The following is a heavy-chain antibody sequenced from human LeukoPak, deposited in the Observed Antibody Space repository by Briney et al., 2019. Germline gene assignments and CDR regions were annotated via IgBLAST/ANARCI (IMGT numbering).Heavy chain of an antibody. CDR2: ISGSGGST. CDR3: AKDRYDSGWYCFGY. D-gene: IGHD6-19*01. CDR1: GFTFSSYS. V-gene: IGHV3-23*01. J-gene: IGHJ4*02. Sequence: GGSLRLSCAASGFTFSSYSMNWVRQAPGKGLEWVSSISGSGGSTYYPDSVKGRFTISRDNSKNTLYLQMNSLRAEDTAVYYCAKDRYDSGWYCFGYWGQGTLVTVSS.